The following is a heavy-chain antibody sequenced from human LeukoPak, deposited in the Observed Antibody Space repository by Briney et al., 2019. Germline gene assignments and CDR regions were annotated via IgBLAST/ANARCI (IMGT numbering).Heavy chain of an antibody. V-gene: IGHV3-21*01. D-gene: IGHD3-10*01. J-gene: IGHJ5*02. Sequence: GGSLRLSCAASGFTFSSYSMNWVRQAPGKGLEWVSSISSSSYIYYADSVKGRFTISRDNAKNSLYLQMNSLRAEDTAVYYCARDGRLWFGHEVNWFDPWGQGTLVTVSS. CDR1: GFTFSSYS. CDR3: ARDGRLWFGHEVNWFDP. CDR2: ISSSSYI.